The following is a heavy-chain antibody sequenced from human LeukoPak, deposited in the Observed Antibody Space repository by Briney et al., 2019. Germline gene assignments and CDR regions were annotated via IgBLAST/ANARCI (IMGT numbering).Heavy chain of an antibody. Sequence: PSETLSLTCAVSGGSISSGGYSWSWIRQPPGKGLGRIGYIYHSGSTYYNPSLKSRVTISVDRSKNQFSLKLSSVTAADTAVYYCARGGADIVAPFDYWGQGTLVTVSS. D-gene: IGHD5-12*01. CDR3: ARGGADIVAPFDY. CDR1: GGSISSGGYS. J-gene: IGHJ4*02. CDR2: IYHSGST. V-gene: IGHV4-30-2*01.